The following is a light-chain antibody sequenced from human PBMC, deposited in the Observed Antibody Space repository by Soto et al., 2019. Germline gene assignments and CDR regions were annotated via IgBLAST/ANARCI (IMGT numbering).Light chain of an antibody. CDR2: DTS. V-gene: IGLV7-46*01. Sequence: QTVVTQEPSLTVSPGGTVTLTCGSSTGAVTSGHYPYWFQQKPGQAPRTLIYDTSNKHSWTPARFSGSLLGGKAALTLSGAQPEDEADYYCLLSYGDARGIFGGGTKVTVL. CDR3: LLSYGDARGI. CDR1: TGAVTSGHY. J-gene: IGLJ2*01.